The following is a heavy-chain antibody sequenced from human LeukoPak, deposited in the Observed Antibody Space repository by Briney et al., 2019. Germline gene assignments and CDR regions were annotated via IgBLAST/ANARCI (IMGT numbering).Heavy chain of an antibody. J-gene: IGHJ3*02. D-gene: IGHD2-2*01. CDR1: GGSFSGYY. CDR2: INHSGST. V-gene: IGHV4-34*01. Sequence: SETLSLTCAVYGGSFSGYYWSWIRQPPGKGLEWIGEINHSGSTNYNPSLKSRVTISVDTSKNQFSLKLSSVTAADTAAYYCARYTRHDAFDIWGQGTMVTVSS. CDR3: ARYTRHDAFDI.